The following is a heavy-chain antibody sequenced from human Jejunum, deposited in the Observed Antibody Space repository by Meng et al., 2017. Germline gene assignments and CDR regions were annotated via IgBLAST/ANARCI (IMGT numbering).Heavy chain of an antibody. CDR3: ARDPRTNWASRYFDY. CDR1: AGSVTSGTW. CDR2: ISHRGST. J-gene: IGHJ4*02. Sequence: SETLSLTCAVSAGSVTSGTWWSWVRQSPGQGLEWIGEISHRGSTTYNPSLKSRVTISLDKSKNQFSLTLDSLTAADAAVYYCARDPRTNWASRYFDYWGQGTLVTVS. V-gene: IGHV4-4*02. D-gene: IGHD7-27*01.